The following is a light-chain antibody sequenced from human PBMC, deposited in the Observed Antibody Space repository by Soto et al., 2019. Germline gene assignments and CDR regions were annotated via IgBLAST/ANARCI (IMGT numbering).Light chain of an antibody. CDR1: SSDVGAYNY. CDR3: TSSTTSSTYV. CDR2: DVT. Sequence: QSVLTQPASVSGSPGQSIAISCTGTSSDVGAYNYVFWYQQYPGKAPKLIIYDVTNRPSGVSDRFSGSKSGNTASLTISGLQAEDEADYYCTSSTTSSTYVFGTGTKLTVL. V-gene: IGLV2-14*01. J-gene: IGLJ1*01.